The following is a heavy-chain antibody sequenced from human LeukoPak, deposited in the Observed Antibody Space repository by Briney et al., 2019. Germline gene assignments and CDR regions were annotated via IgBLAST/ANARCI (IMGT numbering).Heavy chain of an antibody. CDR3: ARDLGQYYDTSDNWFDP. J-gene: IGHJ5*02. D-gene: IGHD3-22*01. CDR2: NSDGINT. Sequence: GGSLRLSCAASGFTFSNYWMHWVRQAPGKGLVWVSRNSDGINTSYADSVKGRFTISRDNAKNTLNLQMNSLRAEDTTVYYCARDLGQYYDTSDNWFDPWGQGTLVTVSS. CDR1: GFTFSNYW. V-gene: IGHV3-74*01.